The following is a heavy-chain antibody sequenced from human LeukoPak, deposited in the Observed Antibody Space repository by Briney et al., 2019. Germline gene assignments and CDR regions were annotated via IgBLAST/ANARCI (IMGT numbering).Heavy chain of an antibody. V-gene: IGHV3-23*01. D-gene: IGHD1-1*01. J-gene: IGHJ4*02. Sequence: GTSLRLSCAASGFTFRSYAMSWVRQAPGKGLEWVSVINNSGGITYYADSAKGRFTISRDNSKNSLYLQMNSLRADDTAFYYCAKDIIRRSIYNVFDYWGQGTLVTVSS. CDR2: INNSGGIT. CDR3: AKDIIRRSIYNVFDY. CDR1: GFTFRSYA.